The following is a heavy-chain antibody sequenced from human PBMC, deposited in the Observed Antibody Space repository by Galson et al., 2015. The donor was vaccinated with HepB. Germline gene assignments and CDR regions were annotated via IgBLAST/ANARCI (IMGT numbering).Heavy chain of an antibody. CDR2: ISYDGSNK. J-gene: IGHJ4*02. CDR1: GFTFSSYG. V-gene: IGHV3-30*18. D-gene: IGHD3-16*01. Sequence: LRLSCAASGFTFSSYGMHWVRQAPGKGLEWVAVISYDGSNKYYADSVKGRFTISRDNSKNTLYLQMNSLRAEDTAVYYCAKEDYDLPGYWGQGTLVTVSS. CDR3: AKEDYDLPGY.